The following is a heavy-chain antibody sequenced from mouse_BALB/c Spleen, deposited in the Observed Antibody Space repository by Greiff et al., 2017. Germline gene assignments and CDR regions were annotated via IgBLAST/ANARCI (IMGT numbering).Heavy chain of an antibody. Sequence: VHVKQSGAELVKPGASVKLSCTASGFNIKDTYMHWVKQRPEQGLEWIGRIDPANGNTKYDPKFQGKATITADTSSNTAYLQLSSLTSEDTAVYYCASKEPPGAMDYWGQGTSVTVSS. CDR1: GFNIKDTY. V-gene: IGHV14-3*02. CDR2: IDPANGNT. J-gene: IGHJ4*01. CDR3: ASKEPPGAMDY.